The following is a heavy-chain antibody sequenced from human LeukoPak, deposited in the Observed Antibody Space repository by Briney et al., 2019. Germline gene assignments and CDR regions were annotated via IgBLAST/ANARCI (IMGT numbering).Heavy chain of an antibody. J-gene: IGHJ6*03. V-gene: IGHV1-69*06. CDR1: GGTFSSYA. CDR2: IVPIFGTA. CDR3: ARTIFGVVMDYYYYYYMDV. Sequence: VASVKVSCKASGGTFSSYAISWVRQAPGQGLEWIGGIVPIFGTANYAQKFQGRVTITADKSTSTAYMELSSLRSEDTAVYYCARTIFGVVMDYYYYYYMDVWGKGTTVTVSS. D-gene: IGHD3-3*01.